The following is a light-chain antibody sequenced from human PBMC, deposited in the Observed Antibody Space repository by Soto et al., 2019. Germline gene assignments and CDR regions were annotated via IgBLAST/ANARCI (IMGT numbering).Light chain of an antibody. V-gene: IGLV2-14*01. J-gene: IGLJ3*02. Sequence: QSALTQPVSVSGSPGQSITIPCTGTSSDIGAYDSVSWYQQYPGKAPKLIIYDVANRPSGVSDRLSGSKSGNTASLTISGCQAEDEADYYCSSYTTFSTLVLGGGTKLTVL. CDR2: DVA. CDR3: SSYTTFSTLV. CDR1: SSDIGAYDS.